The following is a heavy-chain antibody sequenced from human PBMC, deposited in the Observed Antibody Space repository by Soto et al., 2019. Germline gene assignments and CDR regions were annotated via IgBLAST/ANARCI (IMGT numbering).Heavy chain of an antibody. V-gene: IGHV3-11*01. CDR2: ISGNGEII. D-gene: IGHD4-17*01. CDR1: GFTFSDYY. Sequence: PGGSLRLSCAASGFTFSDYYIHWIRRAPGKGLEWISYISGNGEIIQYAASARGRFTISRDNVENSVYLEMDSLRAEDTALYYCARDVDADFRTDFDYWGRGTLVTVPQ. CDR3: ARDVDADFRTDFDY. J-gene: IGHJ4*02.